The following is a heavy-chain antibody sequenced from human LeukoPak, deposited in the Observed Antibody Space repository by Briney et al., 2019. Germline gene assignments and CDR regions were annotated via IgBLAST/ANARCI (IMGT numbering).Heavy chain of an antibody. J-gene: IGHJ3*02. Sequence: GGSLRLSCAGSGFHFGMHWVRQAPGKGLEWVTFIRYDGTTTYYADSVKGRFAISRDNSRNTVYLQMNSLKAEDTAVYYCAKEIYCTATTCQGNDAFHIWGQGTVVAVSS. V-gene: IGHV3-30*02. CDR2: IRYDGTTT. CDR3: AKEIYCTATTCQGNDAFHI. CDR1: GFHFG. D-gene: IGHD2-8*02.